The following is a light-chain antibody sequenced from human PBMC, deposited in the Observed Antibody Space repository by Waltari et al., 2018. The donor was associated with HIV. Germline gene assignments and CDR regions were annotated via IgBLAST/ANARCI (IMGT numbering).Light chain of an antibody. Sequence: SSELTQAPAVSVALGPTVRITCRGDSLRKYSANWYKQKPGQAPVVVMYGRDNRPSGIPDRFAGSSSGNTGSLTITGAQAEDEADYYCDSRDSNDKQHVFGTGTKVTV. V-gene: IGLV3-19*01. CDR3: DSRDSNDKQHV. CDR2: GRD. J-gene: IGLJ1*01. CDR1: SLRKYS.